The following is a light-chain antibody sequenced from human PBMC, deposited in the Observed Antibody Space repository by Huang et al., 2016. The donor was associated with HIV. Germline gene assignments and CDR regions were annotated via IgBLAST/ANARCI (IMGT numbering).Light chain of an antibody. CDR1: QDIDAY. CDR3: QKYNDVPRT. V-gene: IGKV1-27*01. J-gene: IGKJ1*01. CDR2: AAS. Sequence: DIQMTQSPSSLSASLGARITISCRASQDIDAYLAWYQHKPGKVPNLLSYAASTFQSGVPSRFSGSGSGTNFTLAIGSLQPEDVGSYYCQKYNDVPRTFGHGTKVEIK.